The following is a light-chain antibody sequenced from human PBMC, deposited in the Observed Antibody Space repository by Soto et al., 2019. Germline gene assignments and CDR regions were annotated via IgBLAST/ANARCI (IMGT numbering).Light chain of an antibody. CDR3: ASHAGSLNFDIL. Sequence: QSALTQPPSASGSPGQSVTISCTGTSGDVGGYNYVSWYQHLPGKAPKLVIYEVTKRPSGVPDRFSGSKSGNTAALTVSGLQAEDEDEYYCASHAGSLNFDILFGGGTQLTVL. V-gene: IGLV2-8*01. CDR2: EVT. J-gene: IGLJ2*01. CDR1: SGDVGGYNY.